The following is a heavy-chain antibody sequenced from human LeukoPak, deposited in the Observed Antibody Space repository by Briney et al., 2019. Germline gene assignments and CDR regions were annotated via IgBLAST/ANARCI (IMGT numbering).Heavy chain of an antibody. CDR1: GGSISSSSYY. Sequence: MTSGTLSLTCAVSGGSISSSSYYWGWIRQPPGKGLEWIGSIYYSGSTYYNPSLKSRVTISVDTSKNQFSLKLSSVTAADTAVYYCARDGAGGGVYGYWGQGTLVTVSS. J-gene: IGHJ4*02. D-gene: IGHD2-21*01. CDR3: ARDGAGGGVYGY. CDR2: IYYSGST. V-gene: IGHV4-39*07.